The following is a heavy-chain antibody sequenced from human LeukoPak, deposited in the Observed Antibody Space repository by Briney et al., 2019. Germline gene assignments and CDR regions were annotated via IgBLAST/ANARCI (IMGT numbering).Heavy chain of an antibody. V-gene: IGHV4-34*01. CDR1: GGSFSGYY. D-gene: IGHD3-3*01. J-gene: IGHJ6*03. CDR3: ARGRAYYDFWSGYFEPSHYMDV. Sequence: SETLSLTCAVYGGSFSGYYWSWLRQPPGKGLEWIGEINHSGSTNYNPSLKSRVTISVDTSKNQFSLKLSSVTAADTAVYYCARGRAYYDFWSGYFEPSHYMDVWGKGTTVTVSS. CDR2: INHSGST.